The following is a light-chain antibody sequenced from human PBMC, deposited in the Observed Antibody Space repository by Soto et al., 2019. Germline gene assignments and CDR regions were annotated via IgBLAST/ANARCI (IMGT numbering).Light chain of an antibody. CDR3: QQSYSSPIT. CDR2: AAS. Sequence: DIQMTQSPSSLSASVGDRVTITCRASQRISNYLNWYQQKPGKAPKLLINAASSLQSGVPSRFSGSGSGTDFTLTISSLQPEDFTTYYCQQSYSSPITFGQGTRLEIK. J-gene: IGKJ5*01. V-gene: IGKV1-39*01. CDR1: QRISNY.